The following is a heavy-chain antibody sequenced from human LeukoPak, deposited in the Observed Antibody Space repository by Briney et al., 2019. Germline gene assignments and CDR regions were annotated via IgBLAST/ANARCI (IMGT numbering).Heavy chain of an antibody. CDR3: ARYISAWKTDDY. Sequence: GGSLRLSCAASGFTFSSYEMNWVRQAPGKGLEWVSYISSSGSTIYYADSVKGRFTISRDNAKNSLYLQMNSLRAEDTAVYFCARYISAWKTDDYWGQGTLVTVSS. CDR1: GFTFSSYE. J-gene: IGHJ4*02. CDR2: ISSSGSTI. V-gene: IGHV3-48*03. D-gene: IGHD6-19*01.